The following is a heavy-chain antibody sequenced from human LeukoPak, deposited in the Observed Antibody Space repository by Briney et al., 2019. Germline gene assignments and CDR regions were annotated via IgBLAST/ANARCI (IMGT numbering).Heavy chain of an antibody. CDR2: IYATGST. CDR3: ARQGYTASYYFLDF. Sequence: SETLSLTCDVSGDFIRSYWWGWVRQPAGKGLEWIGRIYATGSTKFNPSLKSRLTMSMDTSTNRISLNLTSVTAADTAIYSCARQGYTASYYFLDFWSQGMLVTVSS. D-gene: IGHD1-26*01. V-gene: IGHV4-4*07. J-gene: IGHJ4*02. CDR1: GDFIRSYW.